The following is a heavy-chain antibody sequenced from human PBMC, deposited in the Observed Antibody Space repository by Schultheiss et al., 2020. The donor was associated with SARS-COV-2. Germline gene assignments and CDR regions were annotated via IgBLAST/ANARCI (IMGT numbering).Heavy chain of an antibody. V-gene: IGHV3-73*01. CDR3: TRDRIYCSSTSCHSGYYYYYYGMDV. J-gene: IGHJ6*02. D-gene: IGHD2-2*01. Sequence: GGSLRLSCAASGFTFSNAWMNWVRQAPGKGLEWVGRIRSKANSYATAYAASVKGRFTISRDDSKSIAYLQMNSLKTEDTAVYYCTRDRIYCSSTSCHSGYYYYYYGMDVWGQGTTVTVSS. CDR2: IRSKANSYAT. CDR1: GFTFSNAW.